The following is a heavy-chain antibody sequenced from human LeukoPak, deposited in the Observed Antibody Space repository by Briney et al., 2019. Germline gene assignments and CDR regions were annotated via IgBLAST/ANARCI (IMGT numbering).Heavy chain of an antibody. CDR2: IKEDGSEK. J-gene: IGHJ4*02. Sequence: GGSLRLSCAASGFTVSSNYMNWVRQAPGKGLEWVANIKEDGSEKYSVDSVKGRLTISRDNAKNSLYLQLNSLRDEDTAVYYCARYRGGWYFDYWGQGTLVTVSS. D-gene: IGHD3-16*01. CDR1: GFTVSSNY. V-gene: IGHV3-7*01. CDR3: ARYRGGWYFDY.